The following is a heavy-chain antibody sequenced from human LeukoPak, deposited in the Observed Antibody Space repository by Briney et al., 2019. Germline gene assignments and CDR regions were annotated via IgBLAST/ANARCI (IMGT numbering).Heavy chain of an antibody. Sequence: ASVKVSCKASGGTFSSYAISWVRQAPGQGLEWMGGIIPIFGTANYAQKFQGRVTITTDESTSTAYMELSSLRSEDTAVYYCARDGDSGYYGPVDYYYYYMDVWGKGTTVTVSS. V-gene: IGHV1-69*05. CDR2: IIPIFGTA. D-gene: IGHD5-12*01. CDR1: GGTFSSYA. J-gene: IGHJ6*03. CDR3: ARDGDSGYYGPVDYYYYYMDV.